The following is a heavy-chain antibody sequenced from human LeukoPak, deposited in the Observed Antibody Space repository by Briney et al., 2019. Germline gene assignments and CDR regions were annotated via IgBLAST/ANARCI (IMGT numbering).Heavy chain of an antibody. J-gene: IGHJ4*02. D-gene: IGHD3-10*01. CDR3: AREGRRITMARGVNYFDY. V-gene: IGHV1-69*05. CDR2: IIPIFGTA. CDR1: GGTFSSYA. Sequence: GASVKVSCKASGGTFSSYAISWVRQAPGQGLEWMGRIIPIFGTANYAQKFQGRVTITTDESTSTAYMELSSLRSEDTAVYYCAREGRRITMARGVNYFDYWGQGTLVTVSS.